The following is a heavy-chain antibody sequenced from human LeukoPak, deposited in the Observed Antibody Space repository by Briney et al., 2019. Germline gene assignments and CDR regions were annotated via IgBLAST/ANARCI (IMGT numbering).Heavy chain of an antibody. V-gene: IGHV4-59*01. CDR1: GGSISSYY. CDR2: IYYSGST. CDR3: AREDSSSRGDYNWFDP. Sequence: AETLSLTCTVSGGSISSYYWSWIRQPPGKGLEWIGYIYYSGSTNYNPSLKSRVTISVDTSKNQFSLKLSSVTAADTAVYYCAREDSSSRGDYNWFDPWGQGTLVTVSS. J-gene: IGHJ5*02. D-gene: IGHD6-13*01.